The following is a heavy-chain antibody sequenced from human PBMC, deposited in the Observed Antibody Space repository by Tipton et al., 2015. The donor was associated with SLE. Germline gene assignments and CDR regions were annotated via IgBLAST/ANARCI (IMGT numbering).Heavy chain of an antibody. D-gene: IGHD3-3*01. CDR2: IYSSGST. CDR3: ARAPLFGVVTVRGPFDY. J-gene: IGHJ4*02. V-gene: IGHV4-59*12. Sequence: TLSLTCTVSGGSISSYYWNWIRQPPGKGLEWIGYIYSSGSTNYNPSLKSRVTISIDTSKNQVSLKLTSVTAADTAVYYCARAPLFGVVTVRGPFDYWGQGTLVTVSS. CDR1: GGSISSYY.